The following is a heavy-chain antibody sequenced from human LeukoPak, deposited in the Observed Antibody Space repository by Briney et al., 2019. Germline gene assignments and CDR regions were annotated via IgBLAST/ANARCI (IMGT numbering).Heavy chain of an antibody. CDR2: IYTRGST. CDR1: GGPISSYY. V-gene: IGHV4-4*07. Sequence: SETLSLTCTVSGGPISSYYWSWIRQPAGKGLEWIGRIYTRGSTNYNPSLKSRVTISVDKSKNQLSLKLSSVTAADTAVYYCARSAAARQDHYYYMDVWGKGTTVTVSS. D-gene: IGHD6-6*01. CDR3: ARSAAARQDHYYYMDV. J-gene: IGHJ6*03.